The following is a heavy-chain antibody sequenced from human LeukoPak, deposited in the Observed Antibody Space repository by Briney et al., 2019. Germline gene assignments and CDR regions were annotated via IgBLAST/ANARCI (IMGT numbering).Heavy chain of an antibody. J-gene: IGHJ4*02. CDR1: GYTFTSYY. D-gene: IGHD2-21*01. Sequence: ASVKVSCKASGYTFTSYYMHWVRQAPGQGLEWMGIINPSGGSANFAQKFQGRVTMTRNTSISTAYMELSSLRSEDTAVYYCAKSPFFCGGDCWGQGTLVTVSS. CDR3: AKSPFFCGGDC. CDR2: INPSGGSA. V-gene: IGHV1-46*01.